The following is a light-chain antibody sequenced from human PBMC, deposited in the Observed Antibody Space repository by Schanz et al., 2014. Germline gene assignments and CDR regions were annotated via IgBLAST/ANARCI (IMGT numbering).Light chain of an antibody. CDR1: SSNIGAGYD. CDR2: GNS. J-gene: IGLJ1*01. CDR3: QSYDTTLSGYV. Sequence: QSVLTQPPSVSGAPGQRVTISCTGSSSNIGAGYDLHWYQQLPGTAPKLLIFGNSNRPSGVPDRFSGSKSGTSASLATTGLQAEDEADYYCQSYDTTLSGYVFGTGTKLTVL. V-gene: IGLV1-40*01.